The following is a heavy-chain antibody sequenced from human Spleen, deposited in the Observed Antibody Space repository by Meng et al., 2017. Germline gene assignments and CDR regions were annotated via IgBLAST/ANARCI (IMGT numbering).Heavy chain of an antibody. CDR2: INHSGGT. V-gene: IGHV4-34*01. Sequence: QVQLRQWGEGLLKPSETLSLTCVVSGGSFSDFYWSWIRQPPGKGLEWIGEINHSGGTNYNPSLESRATISVDTSQNNLSLKLSSVTAADSAVYYCARGPTTMAHDFDYWGQGTLVTSPQ. CDR1: GGSFSDFY. D-gene: IGHD4-11*01. J-gene: IGHJ4*02. CDR3: ARGPTTMAHDFDY.